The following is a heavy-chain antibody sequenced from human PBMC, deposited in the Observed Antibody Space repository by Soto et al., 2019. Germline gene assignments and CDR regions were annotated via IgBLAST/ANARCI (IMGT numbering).Heavy chain of an antibody. J-gene: IGHJ1*01. CDR1: GFSLNTGGVT. CDR3: AHSPAPRVYFQH. CDR2: IYWDDGK. D-gene: IGHD3-10*01. Sequence: VPTLVNPTQTLTLTCVFSGFSLNTGGVTVGWIRQPPGKALEWVALIYWDDGKRYSPSLKSRLTITKETSRNQVVLTMTNVDPEDTATYFCAHSPAPRVYFQHWGEGTLVTVS. V-gene: IGHV2-5*02.